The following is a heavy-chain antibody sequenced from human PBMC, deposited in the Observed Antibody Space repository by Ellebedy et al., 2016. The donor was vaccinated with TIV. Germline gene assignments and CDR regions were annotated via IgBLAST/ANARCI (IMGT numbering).Heavy chain of an antibody. V-gene: IGHV1-69*04. J-gene: IGHJ4*02. CDR2: IIPIVDMV. CDR1: GGTFSSYA. D-gene: IGHD5-18*01. Sequence: ASVKVSCKASGGTFSSYAITWARQPPGHGLEWMGRIIPIVDMVHYALRFQGRVTITADKSTNTAYMELRSLKSEDTAVYYCANDLGHTYGRGTRNYWGQGTLVTVSS. CDR3: ANDLGHTYGRGTRNY.